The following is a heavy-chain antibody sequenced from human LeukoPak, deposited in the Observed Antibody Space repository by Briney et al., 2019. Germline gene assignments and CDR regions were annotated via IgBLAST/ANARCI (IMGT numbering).Heavy chain of an antibody. CDR2: ISSSSYI. J-gene: IGHJ4*02. V-gene: IGHV3-21*01. D-gene: IGHD6-6*01. Sequence: GGSLRHSCAASGFTFSSYSMNWVRQAPGKGLEWVSSISSSSYIYYADSVKGRFTISRDNAKNSLYLQMNSLRAEDTAVYYCARNGGYIAARPIDYWGQGTLVTVSS. CDR3: ARNGGYIAARPIDY. CDR1: GFTFSSYS.